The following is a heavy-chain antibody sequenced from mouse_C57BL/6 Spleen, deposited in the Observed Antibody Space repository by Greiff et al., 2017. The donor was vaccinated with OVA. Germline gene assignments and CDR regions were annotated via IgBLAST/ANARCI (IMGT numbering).Heavy chain of an antibody. V-gene: IGHV5-17*01. D-gene: IGHD5-1*01. CDR1: GFTFSDYG. Sequence: EVKVVESGGGLVKPGGSLKLSCAASGFTFSDYGMHWVRQAPEKGLEWVAYISSGSSTIYYADTVKGRFTISRDNAKNTLFLQMTSLRSEDTAMYYCARYLRDYWGQGTSVTVSS. CDR3: ARYLRDY. CDR2: ISSGSSTI. J-gene: IGHJ4*01.